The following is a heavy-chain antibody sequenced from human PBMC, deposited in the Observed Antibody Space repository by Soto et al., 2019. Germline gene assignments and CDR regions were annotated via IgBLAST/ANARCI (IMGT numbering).Heavy chain of an antibody. D-gene: IGHD2-2*01. Sequence: PGESLKISCKASGYDFTSYWIGWVRQKPGKGLEWMAMIYPGDSDTRDSPSFQGQVTISADKSTSTAYLQWSNLKASDTAMDYCARRRSSTAFDCWGQGTMVTVSS. CDR1: GYDFTSYW. J-gene: IGHJ3*01. CDR3: ARRRSSTAFDC. CDR2: IYPGDSDT. V-gene: IGHV5-51*01.